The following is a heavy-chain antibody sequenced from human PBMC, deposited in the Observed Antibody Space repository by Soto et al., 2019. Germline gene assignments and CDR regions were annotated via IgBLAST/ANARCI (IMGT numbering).Heavy chain of an antibody. J-gene: IGHJ6*02. CDR1: GGSISSSSYY. D-gene: IGHD3-16*01. V-gene: IGHV4-39*01. Sequence: QLQLQESGPGLVKPSETLSLTCTVSGGSISSSSYYWGWIRQPPGKGLEWIGSIYYSGYTHYNPSLKCRVTISVDTSKNQFTLKLSSVTAADTAVYYCARHNGPLYVGYYYDMDVWGQGTTVTVSS. CDR3: ARHNGPLYVGYYYDMDV. CDR2: IYYSGYT.